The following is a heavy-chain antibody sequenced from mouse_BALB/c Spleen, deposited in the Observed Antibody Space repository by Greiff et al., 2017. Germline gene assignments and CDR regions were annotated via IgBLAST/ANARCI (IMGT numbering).Heavy chain of an antibody. V-gene: IGHV14-3*02. CDR3: ARLNDGLDY. CDR2: IDPANGNT. Sequence: EVKLMESGAELVKPGASVKLSCTASGFNIKDTYMHWVKQRPEQGLEWIGRIDPANGNTKYDPKFQGKATITADTSSNTAYLQLSSLTSEDTAVYYCARLNDGLDYWGQGTTLTVSS. CDR1: GFNIKDTY. J-gene: IGHJ2*01. D-gene: IGHD2-3*01.